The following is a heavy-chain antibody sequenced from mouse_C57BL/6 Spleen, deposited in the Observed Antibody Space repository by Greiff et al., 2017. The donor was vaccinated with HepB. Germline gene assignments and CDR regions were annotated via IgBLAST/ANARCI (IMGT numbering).Heavy chain of an antibody. V-gene: IGHV5-16*01. CDR3: ARHYGSSYRYAMDY. J-gene: IGHJ4*01. D-gene: IGHD1-1*01. Sequence: EVMLVESEGGLVQPGSSMKLSCTASGFTFSDYYMAWVRQVPEKGLEWVANINYDGSSTYYLDSLKSRFIISRDNAKNILYLQMSSLKSEDTATYYCARHYGSSYRYAMDYWGQGTSVTVSS. CDR2: INYDGSST. CDR1: GFTFSDYY.